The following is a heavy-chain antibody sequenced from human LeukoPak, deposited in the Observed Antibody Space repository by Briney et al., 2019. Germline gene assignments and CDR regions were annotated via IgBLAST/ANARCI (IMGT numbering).Heavy chain of an antibody. D-gene: IGHD1-1*01. CDR3: ARGADWNLSFDY. J-gene: IGHJ4*02. V-gene: IGHV4-30-2*01. CDR2: IYHSGST. CDR1: GGSISSGGYY. Sequence: SQTLSLTCTVSGGSISSGGYYWSWIRQPPGKGLEWIGYIYHSGSTYYNPSLKSRVTISVDRSKNQFSLKLSSVTAADTAAYYCARGADWNLSFDYWGQGTLVTVSS.